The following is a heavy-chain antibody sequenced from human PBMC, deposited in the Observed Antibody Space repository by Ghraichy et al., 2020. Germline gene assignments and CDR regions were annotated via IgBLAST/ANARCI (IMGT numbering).Heavy chain of an antibody. CDR3: AKPYSSSAVGDY. Sequence: GGSLRLSCAASGFTFSSYGMHWVRQAPGKGLEWVAVICYDGSNKYYADSVKGRFTITRDNSKNTLYLPMNSLRAEDTAVYYCAKPYSSSAVGDYWGQGTLVTVSS. CDR1: GFTFSSYG. D-gene: IGHD6-6*01. CDR2: ICYDGSNK. J-gene: IGHJ4*02. V-gene: IGHV3-33*06.